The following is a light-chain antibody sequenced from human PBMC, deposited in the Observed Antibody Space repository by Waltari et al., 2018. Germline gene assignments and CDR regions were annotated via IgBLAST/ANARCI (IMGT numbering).Light chain of an antibody. J-gene: IGLJ2*01. CDR2: DVS. Sequence: QSALTQPASVPGSPGQSITISCTGTRSDVGGYNYVSWYQQYSGKAPKLMIYDVSNRPSGVSNRFSGSKSGNTASLTISGLQAEDEADYYCSSYTTTTALVFGGGTKLTVL. CDR3: SSYTTTTALV. CDR1: RSDVGGYNY. V-gene: IGLV2-14*01.